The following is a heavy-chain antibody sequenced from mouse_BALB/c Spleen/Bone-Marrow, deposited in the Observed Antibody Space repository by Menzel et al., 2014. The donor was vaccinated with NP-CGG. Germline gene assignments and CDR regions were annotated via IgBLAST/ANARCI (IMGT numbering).Heavy chain of an antibody. CDR3: ARVNPWYFDV. CDR1: GFNIKDTY. D-gene: IGHD2-2*01. J-gene: IGHJ1*01. CDR2: IDPASGDT. Sequence: VQLQQSGAELVKPGASVKLSCTASGFNIKDTYIHWVMQRPEQGLAWIGRIDPASGDTKFDPKFQGKATITADTSSNPAYPQVTSLTSEDTAVYYCARVNPWYFDVWGAGTTVTVSS. V-gene: IGHV14-3*02.